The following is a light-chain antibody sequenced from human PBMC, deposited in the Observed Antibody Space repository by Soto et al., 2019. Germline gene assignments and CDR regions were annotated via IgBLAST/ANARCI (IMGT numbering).Light chain of an antibody. V-gene: IGKV1-39*01. CDR3: QQIYSTPLT. CDR2: AAS. CDR1: QSISSY. J-gene: IGKJ4*01. Sequence: DIPMTQSPSSLSASVGDRVTITCRASQSISSYLNWYQQKPGKAPKLLIYAASSLQSGVPSRFSGSGSGTDFTLTISSLPPEDSATYYCQQIYSTPLTFGGGTTVEIK.